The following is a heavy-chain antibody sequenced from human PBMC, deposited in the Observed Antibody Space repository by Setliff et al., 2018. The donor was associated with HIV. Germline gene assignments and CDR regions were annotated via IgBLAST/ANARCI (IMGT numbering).Heavy chain of an antibody. CDR1: GVSVNNDDDY. CDR3: ARQVGEGKWYLDS. J-gene: IGHJ4*01. D-gene: IGHD1-26*01. V-gene: IGHV4-39*01. Sequence: SETLSLTCAVSGVSVNNDDDYWGWIRQPPGKGLEWVAIIHQSGTAHKRPSLKSRVTISIDTSENLFSLKLSGVTAADTAIYYCARQVGEGKWYLDSWGHGTLVTV. CDR2: IHQSGTA.